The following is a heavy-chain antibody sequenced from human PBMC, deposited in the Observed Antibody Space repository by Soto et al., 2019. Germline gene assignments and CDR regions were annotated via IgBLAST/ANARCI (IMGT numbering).Heavy chain of an antibody. CDR1: GGSISSYY. CDR2: SYYSGST. V-gene: IGHV4-59*01. D-gene: IGHD3-10*01. J-gene: IGHJ4*02. CDR3: AREVMVRGVSSERGFYY. Sequence: QVQLQESGPGLVKPSETLSLTFTVSGGSISSYYWSWIRQPPGKGLEWLGYSYYSGSTNYNPCLKSRVTKSVDTSQHQFSLKLSSVTAADTAVYYCAREVMVRGVSSERGFYYWGQGTLVTVSS.